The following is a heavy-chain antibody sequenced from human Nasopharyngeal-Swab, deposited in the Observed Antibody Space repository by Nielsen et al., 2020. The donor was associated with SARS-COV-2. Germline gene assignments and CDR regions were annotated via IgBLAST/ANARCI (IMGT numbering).Heavy chain of an antibody. V-gene: IGHV3-30*18. CDR2: ISYDGSNK. D-gene: IGHD2-21*02. CDR3: AKCGGDCRGRSVYFDY. Sequence: VRQAPGKGLEWVAVISYDGSNKYYADSVKGRLTISRDNSKNTLYLQMNSLRAEDTAVYYCAKCGGDCRGRSVYFDYWGQGTLVTVSS. J-gene: IGHJ4*02.